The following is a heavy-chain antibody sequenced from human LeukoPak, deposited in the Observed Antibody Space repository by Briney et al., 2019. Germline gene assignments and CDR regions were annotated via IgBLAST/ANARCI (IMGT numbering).Heavy chain of an antibody. CDR1: GFTVSSNY. V-gene: IGHV3-53*01. D-gene: IGHD4-17*01. Sequence: GGSLRLSCAASGFTVSSNYMSWVRQAPGKGLEWVSVIYSGGSTYYADSVKGRFTISRDNSKNTLYLQMNSLRAEDTAVYYCARCDGDPVDAFDIWGQGTMVTVSS. J-gene: IGHJ3*02. CDR3: ARCDGDPVDAFDI. CDR2: IYSGGST.